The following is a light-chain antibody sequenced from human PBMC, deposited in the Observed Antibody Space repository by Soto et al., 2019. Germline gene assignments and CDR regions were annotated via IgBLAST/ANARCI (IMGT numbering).Light chain of an antibody. CDR1: QRVSSSY. J-gene: IGKJ1*01. CDR2: GAS. CDR3: QQDYNLPRGT. Sequence: PGERVTLSCRASQRVSSSYLTWYQQKPGQAPRLLIYGASTRATSIPARFSGSGSGTDFTLTISSLQPEDFAVYYCQQDYNLPRGTFGQGTKVEIK. V-gene: IGKV3D-7*01.